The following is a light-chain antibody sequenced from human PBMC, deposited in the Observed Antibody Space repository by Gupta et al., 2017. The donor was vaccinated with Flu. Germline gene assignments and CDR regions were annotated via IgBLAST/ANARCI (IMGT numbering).Light chain of an antibody. V-gene: IGKV1-39*01. CDR2: AAS. CDR3: QQSYDVTWT. J-gene: IGKJ1*01. CDR1: QYINNF. Sequence: GDRVTITCRASQYINNFLNWYQQKPGKAPNLLIYAASLLQRGVPSRFSGSGSGADFTLTITSLQPEDFATYYCQQSYDVTWTFGQGTKV.